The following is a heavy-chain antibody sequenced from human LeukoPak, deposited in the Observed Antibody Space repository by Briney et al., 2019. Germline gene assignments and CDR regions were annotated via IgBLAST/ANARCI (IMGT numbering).Heavy chain of an antibody. J-gene: IGHJ4*02. CDR3: GTVFDH. CDR2: IDIDGTGT. V-gene: IGHV3-74*01. Sequence: GGSLRLSCAASGFTFSSYAMHWVRHAPGKGLVWVSRIDIDGTGTSYADSVKGRFTISRDNAKNTVSLQMNSLKAEDTAVYYCGTVFDHWGPGILVTVSS. CDR1: GFTFSSYA.